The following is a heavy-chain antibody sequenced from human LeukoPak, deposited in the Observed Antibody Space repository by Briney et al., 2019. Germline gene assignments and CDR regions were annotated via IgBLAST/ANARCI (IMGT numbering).Heavy chain of an antibody. CDR3: ARDMRCSSGYCVNDAFDI. Sequence: GGSLRLSCTVSGFTFTSYAMNWVRQAPGKGLEWVSSISSSSSYIYYADSVKGRFTMSRDNAKNSLYLQMNSLRAEDTAVYYCARDMRCSSGYCVNDAFDIWGQGTMVTVSS. V-gene: IGHV3-21*01. CDR1: GFTFTSYA. J-gene: IGHJ3*02. D-gene: IGHD3-22*01. CDR2: ISSSSSYI.